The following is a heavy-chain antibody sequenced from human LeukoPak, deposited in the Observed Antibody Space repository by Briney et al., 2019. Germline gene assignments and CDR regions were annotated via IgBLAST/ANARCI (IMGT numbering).Heavy chain of an antibody. CDR3: ARAGIAARRTFDY. CDR2: INHSGST. V-gene: IGHV4-34*01. D-gene: IGHD6-6*01. J-gene: IGHJ4*02. CDR1: GGSFSGYS. Sequence: SETLSLTCAVYGGSFSGYSWSWIRQPPGKGLEWIGEINHSGSTNYNPSLKSRVTISVDTSKNQFSLKLSSVTAADTAVYYCARAGIAARRTFDYWGQGTLVTVSS.